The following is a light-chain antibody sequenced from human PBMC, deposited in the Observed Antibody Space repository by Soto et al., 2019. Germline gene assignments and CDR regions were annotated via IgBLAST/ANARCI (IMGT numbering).Light chain of an antibody. Sequence: QSALTQPPSASGSPGQSVTISCTGTGSDIGNYNDVSWYQHHPGKAPKLIIYEVTERPSGVPDRFSGSKSGNTACLTVSGLQAEDEADYYCSSYGGRNNIVFGTGTKLTVL. CDR1: GSDIGNYND. V-gene: IGLV2-8*01. CDR2: EVT. CDR3: SSYGGRNNIV. J-gene: IGLJ1*01.